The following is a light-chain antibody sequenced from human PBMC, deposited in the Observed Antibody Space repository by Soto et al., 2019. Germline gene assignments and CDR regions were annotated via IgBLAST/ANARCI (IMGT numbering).Light chain of an antibody. CDR2: EGS. V-gene: IGLV2-23*01. Sequence: QSALTQPASVSGSPGQSITVSCTGTSSGVGSYNLVSWYQQHPGKAPKLMIYEGSKRPSGVSNRFSGSKSGNTASLTISGLQPEDEADYYCCSYAGSSTWVFGGGTKLTVL. CDR1: SSGVGSYNL. CDR3: CSYAGSSTWV. J-gene: IGLJ3*02.